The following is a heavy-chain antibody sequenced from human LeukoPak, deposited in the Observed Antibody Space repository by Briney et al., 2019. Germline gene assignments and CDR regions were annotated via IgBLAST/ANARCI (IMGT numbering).Heavy chain of an antibody. CDR3: AKEGYDSSGYPSYFDY. CDR1: GFTFSSYG. V-gene: IGHV3-30*18. CDR2: ISYDGSNK. Sequence: GGSLRLSCAASGFTFSSYGMHWVRQAPGKGLEWVAVISYDGSNKYYADSVKGRFTISRDNSKNTLYLQMNSLRAEDTAVYYCAKEGYDSSGYPSYFDYWGQGTLVTVSS. J-gene: IGHJ4*02. D-gene: IGHD3-22*01.